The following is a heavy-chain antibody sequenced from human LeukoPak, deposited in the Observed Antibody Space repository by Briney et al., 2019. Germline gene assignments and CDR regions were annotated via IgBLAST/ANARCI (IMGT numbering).Heavy chain of an antibody. Sequence: SGGSLRLSCAASGFTVSSNYTSWVRQAPGKRLEWVSVIYSGGSTYYSDSVKGRFTISRDNSKNTLYLQMNSLSAEDTAGYYCAREGLWFGEAGEGGLDYWGQGTLVTVSS. CDR3: AREGLWFGEAGEGGLDY. D-gene: IGHD3-10*01. CDR1: GFTVSSNY. V-gene: IGHV3-53*01. CDR2: IYSGGST. J-gene: IGHJ4*02.